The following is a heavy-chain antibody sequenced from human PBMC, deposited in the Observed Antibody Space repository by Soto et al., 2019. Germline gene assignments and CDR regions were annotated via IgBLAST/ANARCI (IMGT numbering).Heavy chain of an antibody. J-gene: IGHJ6*03. CDR2: MNPNSGNT. Sequence: GASVKVSCKASGYTFTSYDINWVRQATGQGLEWMGWMNPNSGNTGYAQKFQGRVTMTRNTSISTAYMELSSLRSEDTAVYYCARRFFDWLYYYYMDVWGKGTTVTVSS. V-gene: IGHV1-8*01. CDR3: ARRFFDWLYYYYMDV. CDR1: GYTFTSYD. D-gene: IGHD3-9*01.